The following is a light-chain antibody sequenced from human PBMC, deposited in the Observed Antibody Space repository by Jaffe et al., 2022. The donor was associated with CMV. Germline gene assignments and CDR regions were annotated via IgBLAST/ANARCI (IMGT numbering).Light chain of an antibody. Sequence: DIQMTQSPSTLSASVGDRVTITCRASQSVSVWLGWYQQKPGKAPKVLIYKASNLETGVPSRFSGSGSGTELTLTINNLQPDDFATYYCQQYKSYPYTFGQGTKLEIK. V-gene: IGKV1-5*03. CDR2: KAS. J-gene: IGKJ2*01. CDR3: QQYKSYPYT. CDR1: QSVSVW.